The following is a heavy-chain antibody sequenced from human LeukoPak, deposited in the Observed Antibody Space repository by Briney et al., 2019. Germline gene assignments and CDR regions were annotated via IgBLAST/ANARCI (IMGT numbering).Heavy chain of an antibody. D-gene: IGHD6-19*01. CDR2: IYPGDSDT. CDR3: ARPRGWLVMNDAFDI. V-gene: IGHV5-51*01. Sequence: GESLKISCKGSGYSFTSYWIGWVRQMPGKGLEWMGIIYPGDSDTRYSPSFQGQVTISADKSISTAYLQWSSLKASDTAMYYCARPRGWLVMNDAFDIWGQGTMVTVSS. J-gene: IGHJ3*02. CDR1: GYSFTSYW.